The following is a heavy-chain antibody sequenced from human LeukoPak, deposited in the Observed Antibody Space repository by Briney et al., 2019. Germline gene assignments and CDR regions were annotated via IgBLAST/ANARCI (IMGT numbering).Heavy chain of an antibody. CDR3: ATKQWLAPPPDS. V-gene: IGHV3-74*01. Sequence: GGSLTLSCSASGFPFSRYLMLWLRQAPGKGLESVSRINTDGTVTTYAHSVKGRFTVSRDNADNTMFLQMNSVRDEDTAVYYCATKQWLAPPPDSWGQGTPVTVSS. D-gene: IGHD6-19*01. CDR2: INTDGTVT. J-gene: IGHJ4*02. CDR1: GFPFSRYL.